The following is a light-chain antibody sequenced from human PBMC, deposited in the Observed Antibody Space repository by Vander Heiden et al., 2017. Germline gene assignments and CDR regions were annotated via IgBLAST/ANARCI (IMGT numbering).Light chain of an antibody. CDR3: QPDLRNTWT. CDR2: KAS. J-gene: IGKJ1*01. Sequence: DIQVTQSPSTLSASVGDRVTTTCRASQIIDSWLAWYQQKPGKVPKLLVYKASSLESGVPSRFSGSGSGTEFTLTISSLQPDDFATYYCQPDLRNTWTFGQGTKVEIK. CDR1: QIIDSW. V-gene: IGKV1-5*03.